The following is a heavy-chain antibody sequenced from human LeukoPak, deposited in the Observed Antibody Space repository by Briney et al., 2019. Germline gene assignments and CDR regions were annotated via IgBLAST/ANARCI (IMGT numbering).Heavy chain of an antibody. CDR1: GGSITSFY. V-gene: IGHV4-59*01. Sequence: SETLSLTCSVSGGSITSFYWSWIRQPPGKGLEWIGHVSDGGSTNYSPSLKSRVSISVDTSKNQFSLKLNSVTAADTAVYFCARASTTFDDWGQGTLVTVSS. J-gene: IGHJ4*02. D-gene: IGHD1-14*01. CDR2: VSDGGST. CDR3: ARASTTFDD.